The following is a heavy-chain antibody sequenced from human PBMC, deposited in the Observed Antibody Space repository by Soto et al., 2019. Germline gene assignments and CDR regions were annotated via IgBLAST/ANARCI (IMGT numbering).Heavy chain of an antibody. CDR3: ATQRWLQVFDY. CDR1: GFTFSSYE. Sequence: GGSLRLSCAASGFTFSSYEMNWVRQAPGKGLEWVSYISSSGSTIYYADSVKGRFTISRDNAKNSLYLQMNSLRAEDTAVIYCATQRWLQVFDYWGQGTLVTVSS. V-gene: IGHV3-48*03. CDR2: ISSSGSTI. J-gene: IGHJ4*02. D-gene: IGHD5-12*01.